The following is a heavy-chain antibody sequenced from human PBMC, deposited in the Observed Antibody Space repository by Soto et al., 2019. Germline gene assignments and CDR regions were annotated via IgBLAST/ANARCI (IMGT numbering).Heavy chain of an antibody. CDR1: GFTFTSSA. CDR2: IVVGSGNT. J-gene: IGHJ6*02. CDR3: AAVSAYYYYYGMDV. Sequence: ASVKVSCKASGFTFTSSAVQWVRQARGQRLEWIGWIVVGSGNTNYAQKFQERVTITRDMSTSTAYMELSSLRSEDTAVYYCAAVSAYYYYYGMDVWGQGTTVTVSS. V-gene: IGHV1-58*01.